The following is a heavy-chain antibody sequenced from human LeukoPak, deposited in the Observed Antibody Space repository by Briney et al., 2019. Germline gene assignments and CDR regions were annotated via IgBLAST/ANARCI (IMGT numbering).Heavy chain of an antibody. V-gene: IGHV4-38-2*02. J-gene: IGHJ4*02. Sequence: PSETLSLTCTVSGYSISSDYFWGWIRQPPGKGLEWIRSIFHSGSTYYSPSLKSRVTISLDTSKNQFSLKLTSVTAADTAVYYCASLYSSSRYLGDYWGQGTLVTVSS. CDR2: IFHSGST. CDR1: GYSISSDYF. D-gene: IGHD6-13*01. CDR3: ASLYSSSRYLGDY.